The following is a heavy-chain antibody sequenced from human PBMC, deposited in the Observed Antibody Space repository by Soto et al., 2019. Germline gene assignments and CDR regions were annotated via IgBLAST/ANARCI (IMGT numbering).Heavy chain of an antibody. CDR3: SRRYDILTGYYGTAFDI. V-gene: IGHV3-7*01. CDR1: GFTFSSYW. CDR2: IKQDGSEK. Sequence: GGSLRLSCAASGFTFSSYWMSWVRQAPGKGLEWVANIKQDGSEKYYVDSVKGRFTISRDNAKNSLYLQMNSLRAEDTAVYYCSRRYDILTGYYGTAFDIWGQGTMVTVSS. J-gene: IGHJ3*02. D-gene: IGHD3-9*01.